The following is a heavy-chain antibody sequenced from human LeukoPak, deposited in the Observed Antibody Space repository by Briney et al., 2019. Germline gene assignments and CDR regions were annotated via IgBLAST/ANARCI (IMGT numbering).Heavy chain of an antibody. Sequence: GRSLRLSCAASGFTFSSYGMHWVRQAPGKGLEWVSAIGTAGDTYYPGSVKGRFTISRENAKNSLYLQMNSLRAGDTAVYYCARGLVGATPRDYYYYYGMDVWGQGTTVTVSS. CDR1: GFTFSSYG. J-gene: IGHJ6*02. D-gene: IGHD1-26*01. CDR2: IGTAGDT. V-gene: IGHV3-13*01. CDR3: ARGLVGATPRDYYYYYGMDV.